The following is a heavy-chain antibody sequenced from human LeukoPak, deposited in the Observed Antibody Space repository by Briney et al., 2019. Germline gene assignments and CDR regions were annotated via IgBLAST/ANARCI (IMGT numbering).Heavy chain of an antibody. CDR2: IYYSGST. V-gene: IGHV4-39*07. CDR1: GGSISSSSYY. J-gene: IGHJ4*02. D-gene: IGHD5-12*01. CDR3: ARDNSGYHN. Sequence: PSETLSLTCTVSGGSISSSSYYWGWIRQPPGKGLEWIGSIYYSGSTYYNPSLKSRVTISVDTSKNQFSLKLSSVTAADTAVYYCARDNSGYHNWGQGTLVTVSS.